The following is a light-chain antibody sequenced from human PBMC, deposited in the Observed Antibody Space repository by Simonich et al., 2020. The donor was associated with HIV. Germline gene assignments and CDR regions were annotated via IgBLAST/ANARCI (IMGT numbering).Light chain of an antibody. Sequence: EIVMTQSPATLSVSPGERATLSCRASQSVSSNLAWYQPKPGQAPRLLIYDASNRATGIPARFSGSGSGTDFTLTISSLEPEDFAVYYCQQRSNWPLTFGGGTKVEIK. CDR2: DAS. J-gene: IGKJ4*01. V-gene: IGKV3-11*01. CDR3: QQRSNWPLT. CDR1: QSVSSN.